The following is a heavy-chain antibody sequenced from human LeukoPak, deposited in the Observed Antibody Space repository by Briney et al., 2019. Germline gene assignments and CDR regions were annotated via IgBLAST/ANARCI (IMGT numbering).Heavy chain of an antibody. V-gene: IGHV3-23*01. CDR1: RFTFSSYA. Sequence: GGSLRLSCAASRFTFSSYAMSWVRQPPGQGLKSFSSISASAATTYYADSVKGRFTISRDNSKNTLYLQMNSLGDEDTALYYCTSSGARWRGGSYYFDYWGQGSLVSVSS. D-gene: IGHD2-15*01. J-gene: IGHJ4*02. CDR2: ISASAATT. CDR3: TSSGARWRGGSYYFDY.